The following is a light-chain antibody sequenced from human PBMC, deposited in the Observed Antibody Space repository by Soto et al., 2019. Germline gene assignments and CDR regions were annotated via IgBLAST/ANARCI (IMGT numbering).Light chain of an antibody. Sequence: QSVLTQPASVPGSPGQSITISCTGSSSDVGGYNYVSWYQQHPGKAPKLMIYDVSNRPSGVSNRFSGSKSGNTASLTISGLQAEDEADYYCSSYTRSSTLYVVFAGGTKLTVL. CDR3: SSYTRSSTLYVV. J-gene: IGLJ2*01. CDR1: SSDVGGYNY. CDR2: DVS. V-gene: IGLV2-14*01.